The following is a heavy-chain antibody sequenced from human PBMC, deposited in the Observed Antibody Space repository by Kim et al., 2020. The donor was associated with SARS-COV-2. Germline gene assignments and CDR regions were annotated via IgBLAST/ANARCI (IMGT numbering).Heavy chain of an antibody. CDR3: SRYDSDFWCGYSYWSFDL. CDR1: GCSISSYY. CDR2: IYYSGST. J-gene: IGHJ2*01. V-gene: IGHV4-59*01. D-gene: IGHD3-3*01. Sequence: SETLSLTCTVSGCSISSYYWSWIRQLPGKGLEWIGYIYYSGSTNYYPSFKSRVTTLADTSKHQFLLQLSSVTTADTAVYYCSRYDSDFWCGYSYWSFDL.